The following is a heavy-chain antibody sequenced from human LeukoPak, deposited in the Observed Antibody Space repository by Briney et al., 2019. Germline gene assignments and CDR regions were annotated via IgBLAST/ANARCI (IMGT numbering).Heavy chain of an antibody. CDR1: GFTFSDYT. CDR2: ISYDGSNK. CDR3: ARGEGLRFLEWLPEYYFDY. V-gene: IGHV3-30*01. D-gene: IGHD3-3*01. J-gene: IGHJ4*02. Sequence: GGSLRLSCAASGFTFSDYTIHWVRQAPGKGLEWVAVISYDGSNKYYAESVKGRFTISRDNSKNTLYLQMNSLRAEDTAVYYCARGEGLRFLEWLPEYYFDYWGQGTLVTVSS.